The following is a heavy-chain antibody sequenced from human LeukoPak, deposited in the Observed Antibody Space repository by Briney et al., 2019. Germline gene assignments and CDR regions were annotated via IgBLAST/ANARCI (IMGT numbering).Heavy chain of an antibody. Sequence: GGSLRLSCAASGFTFSSYAMSWVRQAPGKGLEWVSVISGSGDSTHYADSVKGRFTISRDNSKNTLYLQMNSLRAEDTAVYYCAKVVGYNWNHWENWGQGTLVTVSS. CDR3: AKVVGYNWNHWEN. D-gene: IGHD1-20*01. J-gene: IGHJ4*02. CDR2: ISGSGDST. CDR1: GFTFSSYA. V-gene: IGHV3-23*01.